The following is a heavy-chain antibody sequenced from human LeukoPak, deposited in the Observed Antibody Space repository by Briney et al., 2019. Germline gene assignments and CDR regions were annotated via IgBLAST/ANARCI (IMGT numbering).Heavy chain of an antibody. CDR2: INHSGST. V-gene: IGHV4-34*01. Sequence: SETLSLTCAVYGGSFSGYYWSWIRQSPGKGLEWIGEINHSGSTNYNPSLKSRVTISVDTSKNQFSLKLRSVTAADTAVYYCARGDPSRHCSGGSCYSVELWFDYWGRGTLVTVSS. CDR3: ARGDPSRHCSGGSCYSVELWFDY. CDR1: GGSFSGYY. D-gene: IGHD2-15*01. J-gene: IGHJ4*02.